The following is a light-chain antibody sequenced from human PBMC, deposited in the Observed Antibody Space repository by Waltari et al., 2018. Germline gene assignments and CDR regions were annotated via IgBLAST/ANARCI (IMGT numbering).Light chain of an antibody. J-gene: IGLJ3*02. Sequence: SVVTPPPSASGTPGQRVTIPFSGTRPNIRGNFVHWYQQLPGTAPKLLIQRNNQRPSGVPDRFSGSKSGTSASLTISGLRSEDEADYYCAAWDDSLSGGVFGGGTKVTVL. CDR1: RPNIRGNF. V-gene: IGLV1-47*01. CDR3: AAWDDSLSGGV. CDR2: RNN.